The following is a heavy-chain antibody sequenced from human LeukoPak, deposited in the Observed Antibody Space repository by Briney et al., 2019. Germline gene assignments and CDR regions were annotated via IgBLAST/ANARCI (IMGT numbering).Heavy chain of an antibody. D-gene: IGHD2-21*02. CDR1: GGTFSSYA. V-gene: IGHV1-69*04. CDR3: ASANRAKRNCGGDCYSTGGGPPPGYYYYYYGMDV. J-gene: IGHJ6*02. CDR2: IIPILGIA. Sequence: SVKVSCKASGGTFSSYAISWVRQAPGQGLEGMGRIIPILGIANYAQKFQGRVTITADKSTSTAYMELSSLRSEDTAVYYCASANRAKRNCGGDCYSTGGGPPPGYYYYYYGMDVWGQGTTVTVSS.